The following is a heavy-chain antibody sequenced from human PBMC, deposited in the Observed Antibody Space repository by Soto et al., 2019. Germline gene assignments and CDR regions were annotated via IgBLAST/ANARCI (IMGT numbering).Heavy chain of an antibody. D-gene: IGHD2-2*01. Sequence: GGSLRLSCAASGFTSSSYWMHWVRQAPGKGLVWVSRINSDGSSTSYADSVKGRFTISRDNAKNTLYLQMNSLRAEDTAVYYCARDQDIVVVPAAGEYYYGMDVWGQGTTVTVSS. CDR3: ARDQDIVVVPAAGEYYYGMDV. CDR1: GFTSSSYW. CDR2: INSDGSST. J-gene: IGHJ6*02. V-gene: IGHV3-74*01.